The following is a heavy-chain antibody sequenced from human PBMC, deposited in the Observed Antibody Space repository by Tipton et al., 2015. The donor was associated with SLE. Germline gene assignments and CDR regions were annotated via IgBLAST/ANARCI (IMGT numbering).Heavy chain of an antibody. CDR3: ARDEGLGRSFDY. D-gene: IGHD7-27*01. CDR2: IYNSWST. Sequence: TLSLTCAVSGYSISSGYYWGWIRQPPGKGLEWVGSIYNSWSTYYNPSLKSRVTISVDTSKNQFSLKLSSVTAADTAVYYCARDEGLGRSFDYWGQGTLVTVSS. CDR1: GYSISSGYY. J-gene: IGHJ4*02. V-gene: IGHV4-38-2*02.